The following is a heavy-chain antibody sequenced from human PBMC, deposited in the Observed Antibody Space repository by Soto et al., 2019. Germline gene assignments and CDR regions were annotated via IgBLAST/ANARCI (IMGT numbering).Heavy chain of an antibody. D-gene: IGHD3-22*01. Sequence: EVQLVESGGGLVQPGGSLRLSCAASGFTFSSYWMHWVRQAPGKGLVWVSRIDSDGSGTNYADSVKGRFTISRDNAKKKMYLEINSMRAEDTAVYYYAREPGSGYYLASWGQGTLVTVSS. V-gene: IGHV3-74*01. J-gene: IGHJ4*02. CDR2: IDSDGSGT. CDR3: AREPGSGYYLAS. CDR1: GFTFSSYW.